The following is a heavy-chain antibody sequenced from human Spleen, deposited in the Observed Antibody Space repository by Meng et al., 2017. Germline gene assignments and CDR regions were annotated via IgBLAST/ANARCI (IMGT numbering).Heavy chain of an antibody. CDR2: ISISGDKT. J-gene: IGHJ4*02. V-gene: IGHV3-23*01. D-gene: IGHD3-10*01. CDR1: GFTFSNSA. CDR3: AKEEVPYDY. Sequence: GESLKISCTVFGFTFSNSAMTWVRQVPGKGLEWVSGISISGDKTYYADSVKGRFTISRDNSKNTVYLHMDVLRVEDTALYYCAKEEVPYDYWGRGTLVTVSS.